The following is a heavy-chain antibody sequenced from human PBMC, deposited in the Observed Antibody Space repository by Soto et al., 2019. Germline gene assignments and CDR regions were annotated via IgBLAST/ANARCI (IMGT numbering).Heavy chain of an antibody. Sequence: GGSLRLSCTTSGFTFGDYATSWVRQAPGKGLEWVGFIRSKAYGGTTEYAASVQGRFTISRDDSKSIAYLQMNSLKTADTAVYYCARESGTYPYYYYGLDVWGQGTTVTVSS. CDR3: ARESGTYPYYYYGLDV. J-gene: IGHJ6*02. D-gene: IGHD1-26*01. V-gene: IGHV3-49*04. CDR2: IRSKAYGGTT. CDR1: GFTFGDYA.